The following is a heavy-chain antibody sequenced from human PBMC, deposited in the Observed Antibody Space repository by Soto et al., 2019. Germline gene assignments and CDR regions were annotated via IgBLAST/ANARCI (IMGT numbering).Heavy chain of an antibody. V-gene: IGHV3-23*01. Sequence: VGSLRLSCAASEFTFSNYVMGWVRQAPGKGLEWVSSITNSGRSTYYADSVKGRFTISRDNSKNTLSLQVNSLRAEDTAVYYCAKGSNWGVGYYFDYWGQGALVTVSS. D-gene: IGHD7-27*01. J-gene: IGHJ4*02. CDR3: AKGSNWGVGYYFDY. CDR1: EFTFSNYV. CDR2: ITNSGRST.